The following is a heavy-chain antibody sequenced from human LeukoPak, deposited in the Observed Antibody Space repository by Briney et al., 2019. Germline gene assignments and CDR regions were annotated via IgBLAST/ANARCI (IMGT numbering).Heavy chain of an antibody. J-gene: IGHJ4*02. Sequence: GASVKVSCKASGNTFTSYYIHWVRQAPGQGLEWMGVINPSGGSTTYAQKFQGRVTMTRDTSTSTVYMEVSSLRSEDTAVYYCARGAYSFLQYWGQGTLVTVSS. CDR1: GNTFTSYY. V-gene: IGHV1-46*01. CDR3: ARGAYSFLQY. CDR2: INPSGGST. D-gene: IGHD2-21*01.